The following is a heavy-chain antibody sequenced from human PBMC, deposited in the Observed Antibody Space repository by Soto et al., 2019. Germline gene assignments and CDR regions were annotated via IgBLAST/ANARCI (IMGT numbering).Heavy chain of an antibody. CDR1: GFTFSSYA. V-gene: IGHV3-30-3*01. Sequence: PGGSLRLSCAASGFTFSSYAMHWVRQAPGKGLEWVAVISYDGSNKYYADSVKGRFTISRDNSKNTLYLQMNSLRAEDTAVYYCARDEASYYDSSGYAGYFDYWGQGTLVTVSS. CDR2: ISYDGSNK. CDR3: ARDEASYYDSSGYAGYFDY. J-gene: IGHJ4*02. D-gene: IGHD3-22*01.